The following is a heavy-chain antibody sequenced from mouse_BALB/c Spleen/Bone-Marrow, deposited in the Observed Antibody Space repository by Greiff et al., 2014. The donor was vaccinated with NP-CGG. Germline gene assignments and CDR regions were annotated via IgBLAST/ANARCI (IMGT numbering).Heavy chain of an antibody. Sequence: DVKLQESGGGLVQPGGSLKLSCAASGFDFSRFWMSWVRQAPGKGLEWIGEISPDSSTINYTPSLKDKFIISRDNAKNTLYLQMSKVRSEDTALYYCARLGYYGSFAFWGQGTLVTVSA. J-gene: IGHJ3*01. CDR3: ARLGYYGSFAF. CDR1: GFDFSRFW. V-gene: IGHV4-1*02. CDR2: ISPDSSTI. D-gene: IGHD1-2*01.